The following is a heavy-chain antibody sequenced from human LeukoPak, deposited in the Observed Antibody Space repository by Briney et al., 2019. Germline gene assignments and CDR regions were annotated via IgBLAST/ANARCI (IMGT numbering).Heavy chain of an antibody. V-gene: IGHV3-21*01. Sequence: GGSLRLSCAASGFTFSSYSMNWVRQAPGKGLEWVSSIISSSSYIYYADSVKGRFTISRDNAKNSLYLQMNSLRAEDTAVYYCARGAPTARRNYYYYMDVWGKGTTVTVSS. CDR3: ARGAPTARRNYYYYMDV. CDR1: GFTFSSYS. J-gene: IGHJ6*03. CDR2: IISSSSYI. D-gene: IGHD6-6*01.